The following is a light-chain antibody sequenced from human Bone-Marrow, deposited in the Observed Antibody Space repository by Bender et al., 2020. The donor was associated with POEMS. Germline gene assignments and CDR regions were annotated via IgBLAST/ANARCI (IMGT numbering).Light chain of an antibody. J-gene: IGLJ2*01. CDR2: ENN. Sequence: QSVLTQPPSVSAAPGQKVTISCSGRSSNIGNNFVSWYQQLPGTAPKLLIYENNKRPSVIPDRFSGSRSGTSATLGITGLQTGDEADYYCETWDSSLETVVFGGGTKLTVL. V-gene: IGLV1-51*02. CDR3: ETWDSSLETVV. CDR1: SSNIGNNF.